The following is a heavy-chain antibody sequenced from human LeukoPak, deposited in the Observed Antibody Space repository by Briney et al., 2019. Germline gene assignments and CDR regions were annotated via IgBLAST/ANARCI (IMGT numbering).Heavy chain of an antibody. Sequence: SVKVSCMASGGTFSSYAISWVRQAPGQGLEWMGGIIPIFGTANYAQKFQGRVTITADESTSTAYMELSSLRSEDTAVYYCARRGIYYYGSGSYYHGMDVWGKGTTATVSS. V-gene: IGHV1-69*01. CDR2: IIPIFGTA. CDR1: GGTFSSYA. J-gene: IGHJ6*04. CDR3: ARRGIYYYGSGSYYHGMDV. D-gene: IGHD3-10*01.